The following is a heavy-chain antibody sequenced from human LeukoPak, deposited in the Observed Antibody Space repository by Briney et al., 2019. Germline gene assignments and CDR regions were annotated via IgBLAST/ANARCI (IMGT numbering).Heavy chain of an antibody. CDR3: AKDGRYYYDSSGYYYFDY. D-gene: IGHD3-22*01. J-gene: IGHJ4*02. Sequence: PGGSLRLSCEASGFTFSTYGMSWVRQAPGKGLEWVSAISGSGGSTYYADSVKGRFTISRDNSKNTLYLQMNSLRAEDTAVYYCAKDGRYYYDSSGYYYFDYWGQGTLVTVSS. CDR2: ISGSGGST. CDR1: GFTFSTYG. V-gene: IGHV3-23*01.